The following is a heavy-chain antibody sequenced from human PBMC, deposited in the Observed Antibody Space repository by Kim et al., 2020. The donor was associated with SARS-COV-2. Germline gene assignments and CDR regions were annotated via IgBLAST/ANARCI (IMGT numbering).Heavy chain of an antibody. V-gene: IGHV3-15*01. D-gene: IGHD3-9*01. CDR1: GFTFSNAW. CDR3: TTSGAYYDILSVQPLGMDV. Sequence: GGSLRLSCAASGFTFSNAWMSWVRQAPGKGLEWVGRIKSKSDGGTTDYAAPVKGRFTISRDDSKNTLYLQMNSLKTEDTAVYYCTTSGAYYDILSVQPLGMDVWGQGTTVTVSS. J-gene: IGHJ6*02. CDR2: IKSKSDGGTT.